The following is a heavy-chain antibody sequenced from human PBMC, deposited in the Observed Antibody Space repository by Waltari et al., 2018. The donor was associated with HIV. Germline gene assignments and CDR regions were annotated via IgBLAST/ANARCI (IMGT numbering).Heavy chain of an antibody. CDR1: GFIFGDYA. CDR3: ARTIFGVMITSDFFYGMDV. Sequence: QEQLVESGGGVAQPGRSLRLSCSASGFIFGDYAMPWVRPAPGKGLEWVGLISFDGNNAYYADSVKGRFTISRDNSKNTMSLQMNSLRSDDTALYYCARTIFGVMITSDFFYGMDVWGQGTTVTVS. V-gene: IGHV3-30-3*01. CDR2: ISFDGNNA. D-gene: IGHD3-3*01. J-gene: IGHJ6*02.